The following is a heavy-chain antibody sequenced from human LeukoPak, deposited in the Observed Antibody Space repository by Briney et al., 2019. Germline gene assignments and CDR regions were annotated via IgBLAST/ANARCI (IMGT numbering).Heavy chain of an antibody. V-gene: IGHV4-34*01. J-gene: IGHJ4*02. CDR2: INHSGST. Sequence: SETLSLTCAVYGGSFSGYYWSWIRQPPGKGLEWIGEINHSGSTNYNPSLKSRVTISVDTSKNQFSLKLSSVTAADTAVYYCAREVTSSSRYSNWGQGTLVTVSS. D-gene: IGHD6-13*01. CDR3: AREVTSSSRYSN. CDR1: GGSFSGYY.